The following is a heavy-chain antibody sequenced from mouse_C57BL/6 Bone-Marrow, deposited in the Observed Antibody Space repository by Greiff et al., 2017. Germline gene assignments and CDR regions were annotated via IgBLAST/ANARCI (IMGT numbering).Heavy chain of an antibody. CDR3: ARYGPPTVLARAMDY. J-gene: IGHJ4*01. Sequence: EVQLKESGGGLVQPGGSLSLSCAASGFTFTDYYMSWVRQPPGKALEWLGFIRNKANGYTTEYSASVKGRFTISRDNSQSILYLQMNALRAEDSATYYCARYGPPTVLARAMDYWGQGTSVTVSS. CDR1: GFTFTDYY. D-gene: IGHD1-1*01. CDR2: IRNKANGYTT. V-gene: IGHV7-3*01.